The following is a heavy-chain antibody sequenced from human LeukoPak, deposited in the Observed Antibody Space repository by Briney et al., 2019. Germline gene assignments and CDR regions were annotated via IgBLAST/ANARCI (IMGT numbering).Heavy chain of an antibody. J-gene: IGHJ4*02. CDR1: GYTFTDYS. Sequence: SVKVSCKASGYTFTDYSLHWVRQAPGQGLEWMGGIIPIFGTANYAQKFQGRVTITADKSTSTAYMELSSLRSEDTAVYYCARCRYNWNDAAYWGQGTLVTVSS. D-gene: IGHD1-20*01. CDR3: ARCRYNWNDAAY. CDR2: IIPIFGTA. V-gene: IGHV1-69*06.